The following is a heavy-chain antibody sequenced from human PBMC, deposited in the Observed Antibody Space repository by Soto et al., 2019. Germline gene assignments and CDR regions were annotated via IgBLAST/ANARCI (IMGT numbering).Heavy chain of an antibody. D-gene: IGHD3-10*01. CDR1: GFNFVNYA. J-gene: IGHJ4*02. CDR2: ITGRGGTT. Sequence: EVQLLESGGGLVQPGGSLRLSCAASGFNFVNYAMTWVRQAPGKGLEWVSTITGRGGTTYYADSVKGRFTISSDNSKNTLYLQMNSLRAEDTAVYYCAKGGQSYDYWGQGTLVTVSS. V-gene: IGHV3-23*01. CDR3: AKGGQSYDY.